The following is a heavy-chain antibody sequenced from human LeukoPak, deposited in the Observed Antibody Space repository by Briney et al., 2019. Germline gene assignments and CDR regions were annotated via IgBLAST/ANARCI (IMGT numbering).Heavy chain of an antibody. V-gene: IGHV3-30-3*01. J-gene: IGHJ4*02. CDR3: ARGGYSYGYDLPIDY. CDR1: GFTFSSYA. D-gene: IGHD5-18*01. Sequence: GGSLRLSCAASGFTFSSYAMHWVRQAPGKGLEWVAVISHDGSNKYYADSVKGRFTISRDNSKNTLYLQMNSLRAEDTAVYYCARGGYSYGYDLPIDYWGQGTLVTVSS. CDR2: ISHDGSNK.